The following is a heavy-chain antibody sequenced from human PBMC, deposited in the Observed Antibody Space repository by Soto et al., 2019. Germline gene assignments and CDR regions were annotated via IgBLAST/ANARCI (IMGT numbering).Heavy chain of an antibody. CDR1: GYTFTSYG. CDR3: ARDITIFGPPPPLDY. Sequence: ASVKVSCKASGYTFTSYGISWVRQAPGQGLEWMGWISAYNGNTNYAQKLQGRVTMTTDTSTSTAYMELRSLRSDDTAVYYCARDITIFGPPPPLDYSGQGTLVTVSS. V-gene: IGHV1-18*01. J-gene: IGHJ4*02. D-gene: IGHD3-3*01. CDR2: ISAYNGNT.